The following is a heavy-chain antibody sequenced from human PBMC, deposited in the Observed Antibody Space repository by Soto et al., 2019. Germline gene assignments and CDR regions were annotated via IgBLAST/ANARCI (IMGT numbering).Heavy chain of an antibody. D-gene: IGHD4-17*01. CDR2: ISAYNGNI. Sequence: ASVKVSCKTSGYTLPSSTISWVRQAPGQGLEWMGWISAYNGNIKYAEKLQGRVTMTTDTSTSTAYMELRSLRSDDTAMYYCAIANYGDNDYWGQGTLVTVSS. J-gene: IGHJ4*02. CDR1: GYTLPSST. CDR3: AIANYGDNDY. V-gene: IGHV1-18*01.